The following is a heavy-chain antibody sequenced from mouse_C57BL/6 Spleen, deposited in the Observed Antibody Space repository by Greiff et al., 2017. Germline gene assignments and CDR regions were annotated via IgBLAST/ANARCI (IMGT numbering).Heavy chain of an antibody. V-gene: IGHV10-3*01. CDR1: GFTFNTYA. D-gene: IGHD1-1*01. J-gene: IGHJ4*01. Sequence: EVQLVESGGGLVQPKGSLKLSCAASGFTFNTYAMHWVRQAPGKGLEWVARIRSQSSNYATYYADSVKDRFTISRDDSQCMLYLQLNNLKTEDTAMFYCVRGPLYSYGITYAMDYWGQGTSVTVSS. CDR3: VRGPLYSYGITYAMDY. CDR2: IRSQSSNYAT.